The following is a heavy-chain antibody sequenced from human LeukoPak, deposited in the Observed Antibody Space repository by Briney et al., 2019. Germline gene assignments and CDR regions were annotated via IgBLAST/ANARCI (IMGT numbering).Heavy chain of an antibody. V-gene: IGHV4-39*07. D-gene: IGHD5-18*01. CDR1: GGSISSSSYY. CDR3: ARDTAYGTPAIDY. CDR2: IYYSGST. Sequence: PSETLSLTCTVSGGSISSSSYYWGWIRQPPGKGLEWIGSIYYSGSTYYNPSLKSRVTISVDTSKNQFSLKLSSVTAADTAVYYCARDTAYGTPAIDYWGQGTLVTVSS. J-gene: IGHJ4*02.